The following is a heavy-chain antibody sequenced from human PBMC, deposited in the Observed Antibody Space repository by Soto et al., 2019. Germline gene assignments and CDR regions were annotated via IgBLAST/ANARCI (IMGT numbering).Heavy chain of an antibody. CDR2: ISYDGSNK. Sequence: GGSLRLSCAASGFTFSSYSMHWVRQAPGKGLEWVAVISYDGSNKYYADSVKGRFTISRDNSKNTLYPQMNSLRAEDTAVYYCAREGIYSYAFDYWGQGTLVTVSS. CDR1: GFTFSSYS. V-gene: IGHV3-30-3*01. CDR3: AREGIYSYAFDY. J-gene: IGHJ4*02. D-gene: IGHD5-18*01.